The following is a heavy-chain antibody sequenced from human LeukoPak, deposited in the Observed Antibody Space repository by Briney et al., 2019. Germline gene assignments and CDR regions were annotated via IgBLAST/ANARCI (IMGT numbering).Heavy chain of an antibody. CDR1: GFTFRNFG. D-gene: IGHD3-3*02. Sequence: GGSLRLSCAASGFTFRNFGMHWVRQAPGKGLEWVAVISYDGPNKYYADSVKGRFTISRDNSKNTLYLQMNSLRAEDTAVYYCARHIQIAFRVFRLGWIDPWGQGTLVTVSS. J-gene: IGHJ5*02. CDR2: ISYDGPNK. CDR3: ARHIQIAFRVFRLGWIDP. V-gene: IGHV3-30*03.